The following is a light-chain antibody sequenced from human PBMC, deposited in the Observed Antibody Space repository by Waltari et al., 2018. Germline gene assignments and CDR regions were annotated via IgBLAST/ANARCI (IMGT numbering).Light chain of an antibody. CDR2: DAS. Sequence: DIRMTQSPSSLSASVGDRVTITCQASQDIGNYLNWYQQIAGKAPKLLISDASKLETGVPSRFRGSGSGTHFTFTISSLQPADSATYYCQQYDNLLTFGGGTKVEIQ. J-gene: IGKJ4*01. CDR3: QQYDNLLT. CDR1: QDIGNY. V-gene: IGKV1-33*01.